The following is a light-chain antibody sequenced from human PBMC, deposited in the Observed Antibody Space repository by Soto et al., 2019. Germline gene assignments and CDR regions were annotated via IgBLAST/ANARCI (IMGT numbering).Light chain of an antibody. V-gene: IGKV1-39*01. CDR1: QSISSY. J-gene: IGKJ1*01. CDR3: LPDHNYTWT. Sequence: DIQMTQSPSSLSASVGDRVSITCRASQSISSYLNWYQQRPGKAPKLLIYAASTLQSGVPSRLSRSGSGTDFPLTISSLQPEDFAPYYCLPDHNYTWTFGQGTQVDLK. CDR2: AAS.